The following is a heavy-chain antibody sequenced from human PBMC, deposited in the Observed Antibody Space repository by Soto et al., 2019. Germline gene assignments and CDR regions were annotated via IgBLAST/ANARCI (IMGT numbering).Heavy chain of an antibody. CDR3: ARPGYCSSASCYSGAFDI. Sequence: QVQLVQSGAEVKKPGASVKVSCKASGYTFTSYGISWVRQAPGQGLEWKGWISAYNGNTNYAQKLQGRVTMTTDTATSTGEREVRSLRSDDTAVYYCARPGYCSSASCYSGAFDIWGQGTMVSVSS. CDR2: ISAYNGNT. V-gene: IGHV1-18*04. CDR1: GYTFTSYG. D-gene: IGHD2-2*01. J-gene: IGHJ3*02.